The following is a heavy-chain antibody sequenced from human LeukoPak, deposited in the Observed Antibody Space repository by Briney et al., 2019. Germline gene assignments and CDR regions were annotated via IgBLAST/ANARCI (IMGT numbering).Heavy chain of an antibody. Sequence: PGGSLRLSCAASGFTFSSYSMNWVRQAPGEGLEWVSSISSSSSYIYYADSVKGRFTISRDNAKNSLYLQMNSLRAEDTAVYYCARRRGIYSTDLGYYFDYWGQGTLVTVSS. CDR3: ARRRGIYSTDLGYYFDY. CDR1: GFTFSSYS. J-gene: IGHJ4*02. D-gene: IGHD6-13*01. CDR2: ISSSSSYI. V-gene: IGHV3-21*04.